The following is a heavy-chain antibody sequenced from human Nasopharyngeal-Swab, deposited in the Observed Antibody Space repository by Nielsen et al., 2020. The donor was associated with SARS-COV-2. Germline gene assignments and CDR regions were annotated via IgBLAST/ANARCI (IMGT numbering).Heavy chain of an antibody. Sequence: SETLSLTCAVYGGSFSGYYWNWIRQPPGKGLEWVGEINHSGSTNYNPSLKSRVTISVDTSKNQFSLKLSSVTAADTAVYYCARVVVGTGGYYYYMDVWGKGTTVTVSS. CDR2: INHSGST. CDR1: GGSFSGYY. CDR3: ARVVVGTGGYYYYMDV. V-gene: IGHV4-34*01. J-gene: IGHJ6*03. D-gene: IGHD2-21*01.